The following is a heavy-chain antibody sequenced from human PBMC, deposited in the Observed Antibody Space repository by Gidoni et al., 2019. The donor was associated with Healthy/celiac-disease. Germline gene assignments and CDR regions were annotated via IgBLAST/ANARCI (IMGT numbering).Heavy chain of an antibody. J-gene: IGHJ4*02. Sequence: QVQLVESGGGVVQPGRSLRLSCATSGFTFSSYGMHWVRQAPGKGLEWVAVISDDGSNKYYADSVKGRFTISRDNSKNTLYLQMNSLRAEDTAVYYCAKVISDILTGYFDYWGQGTLVTVSS. CDR2: ISDDGSNK. D-gene: IGHD3-9*01. CDR3: AKVISDILTGYFDY. CDR1: GFTFSSYG. V-gene: IGHV3-30*18.